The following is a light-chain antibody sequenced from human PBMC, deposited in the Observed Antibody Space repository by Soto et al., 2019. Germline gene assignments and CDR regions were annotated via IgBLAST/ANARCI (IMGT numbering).Light chain of an antibody. Sequence: EIVVTQSPATLSVSPGERATLSCTASQSVSTNLAWYQQKPGQAPRLIIYGPSTRASGVPARFSGSGSGREFTLTISSLQSEDSAVYYCHQYNDWPPAFGQGTKVEIK. V-gene: IGKV3-15*01. CDR2: GPS. J-gene: IGKJ1*01. CDR1: QSVSTN. CDR3: HQYNDWPPA.